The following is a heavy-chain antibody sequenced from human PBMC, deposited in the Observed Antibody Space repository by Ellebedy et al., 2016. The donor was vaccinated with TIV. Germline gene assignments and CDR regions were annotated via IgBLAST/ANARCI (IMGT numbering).Heavy chain of an antibody. Sequence: GGSLRLSXAASGFSFSSYGMLWVRQAPGTGLEWVALTWHDESKKYYGDSVKGRFTISRDNSKNTLYLQMTSLSAEDTAVYFCVRDRVSDGSGKYDHYYYMDVWGKGTTVTVSS. V-gene: IGHV3-33*01. J-gene: IGHJ6*03. D-gene: IGHD3-10*01. CDR1: GFSFSSYG. CDR2: TWHDESKK. CDR3: VRDRVSDGSGKYDHYYYMDV.